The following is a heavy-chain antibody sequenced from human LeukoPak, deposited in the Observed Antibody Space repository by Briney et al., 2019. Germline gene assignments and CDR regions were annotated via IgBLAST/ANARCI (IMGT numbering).Heavy chain of an antibody. V-gene: IGHV1-8*01. CDR1: GYTFTSYD. CDR2: MNPNSDNT. D-gene: IGHD1-14*01. CDR3: ARVSSPLQYNWFDP. Sequence: ASVKVSCKASGYTFTSYDINWVRQATGQGLEWMGWMNPNSDNTGYAQKFQGRVTMTRDTSISTAYMEVSRLRSDDTAVYYCARVSSPLQYNWFDPWGQGTLITVSS. J-gene: IGHJ5*02.